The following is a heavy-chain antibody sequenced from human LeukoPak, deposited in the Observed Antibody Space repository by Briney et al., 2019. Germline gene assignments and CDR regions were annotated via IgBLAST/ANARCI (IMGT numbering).Heavy chain of an antibody. J-gene: IGHJ4*02. Sequence: SETLSLTCAVYGGSFSGYYWSWIRQPPGKGLEWIGEINHSGSTNYSPSLKSRVTISVDTFKNQLSLKLSSVTAADTAVYYCARGPDSGYYYSEIWGQGTLVTVSS. CDR3: ARGPDSGYYYSEI. D-gene: IGHD3-22*01. V-gene: IGHV4-34*01. CDR1: GGSFSGYY. CDR2: INHSGST.